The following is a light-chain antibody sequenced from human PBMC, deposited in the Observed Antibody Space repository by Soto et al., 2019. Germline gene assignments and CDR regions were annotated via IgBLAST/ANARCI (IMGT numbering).Light chain of an antibody. V-gene: IGKV3-15*01. Sequence: EIVMTQSPATLSVSPGERATLSCRASQSVSSNLAWYQQKPGQAPRLLIYGASTRATGIPARFSGSGSGTEFTLTISILQSEDFAVYYFQQYTNWPRTFGQGTKLEIK. CDR1: QSVSSN. J-gene: IGKJ2*01. CDR3: QQYTNWPRT. CDR2: GAS.